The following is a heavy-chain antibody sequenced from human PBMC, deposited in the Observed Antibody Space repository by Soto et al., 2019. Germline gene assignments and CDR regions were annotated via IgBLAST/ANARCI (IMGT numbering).Heavy chain of an antibody. CDR2: IYSGGST. J-gene: IGHJ6*02. CDR1: GFTVSSNY. CDR3: AREVVVPAPILSYYGMDV. Sequence: PGGSLRLSCAASGFTVSSNYMSWVRQAPGKGLEWVSVIYSGGSTYYADSVKGRFTISRDNSKNTLYLQMNSLRAEDTAVYYCAREVVVPAPILSYYGMDVWGQGTTVTVSS. D-gene: IGHD2-2*01. V-gene: IGHV3-53*01.